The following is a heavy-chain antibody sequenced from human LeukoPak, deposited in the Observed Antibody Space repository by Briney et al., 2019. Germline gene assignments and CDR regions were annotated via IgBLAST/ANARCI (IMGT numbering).Heavy chain of an antibody. J-gene: IGHJ6*02. Sequence: PGGSLRLSCAASGFXVSSNYINWVRQAPGKGLEWVSSISGSASRTYYGDSVKGRFTISRDNSKNTLSLQMNSLRVDDTAVYYCARDGEPRYWGSGYYYGMDVWGQGTTVSVSS. CDR3: ARDGEPRYWGSGYYYGMDV. V-gene: IGHV3-23*01. D-gene: IGHD7-27*01. CDR2: ISGSASRT. CDR1: GFXVSSNY.